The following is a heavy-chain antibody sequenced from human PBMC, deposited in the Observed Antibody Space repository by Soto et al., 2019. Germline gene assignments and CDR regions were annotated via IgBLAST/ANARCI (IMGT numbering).Heavy chain of an antibody. D-gene: IGHD3-3*01. CDR3: ARVGRVTICGVVEHWFDT. J-gene: IGHJ5*02. Sequence: ASVKLNWEESRYPFASCYMHWVRQAPGQGLEWIGIINPSVGSTSSAQKFQGIVTMTRDTSTSTVYMELSSLRSYDTAVYYCARVGRVTICGVVEHWFDTRGQGPLVTVSS. CDR2: INPSVGST. V-gene: IGHV1-46*01. CDR1: RYPFASCY.